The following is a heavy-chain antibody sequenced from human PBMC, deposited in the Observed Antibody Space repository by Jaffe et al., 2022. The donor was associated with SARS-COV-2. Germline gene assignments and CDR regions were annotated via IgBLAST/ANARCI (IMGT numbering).Heavy chain of an antibody. V-gene: IGHV3-74*01. CDR2: IDNDGTTT. CDR3: VRGGSGTYRPGNWFDP. Sequence: EVQLVESGGGLVQPGGSLRLSCAASGFSFSEYWMHWVRQGPGKGLVWVSRIDNDGTTTNYADSVKGRLTISRDNAKNTLYLQMNSLRVEDTAVYYCVRGGSGTYRPGNWFDPWGQGTLVTVSS. CDR1: GFSFSEYW. J-gene: IGHJ5*02. D-gene: IGHD1-26*01.